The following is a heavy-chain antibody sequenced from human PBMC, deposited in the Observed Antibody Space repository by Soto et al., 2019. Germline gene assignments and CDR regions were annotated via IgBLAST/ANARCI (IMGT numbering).Heavy chain of an antibody. Sequence: PSQTLSLTCAISGDSVSSNAAWNWIRQSPSRGLEWLGRTYYRSRWYNDYAASVKGRITINPDTSKNQFSLHLNSVTPEDTAVYYCARDRDWGCTDYWGQGTLVTVSS. J-gene: IGHJ4*02. CDR2: TYYRSRWYN. D-gene: IGHD7-27*01. CDR3: ARDRDWGCTDY. CDR1: GDSVSSNAA. V-gene: IGHV6-1*01.